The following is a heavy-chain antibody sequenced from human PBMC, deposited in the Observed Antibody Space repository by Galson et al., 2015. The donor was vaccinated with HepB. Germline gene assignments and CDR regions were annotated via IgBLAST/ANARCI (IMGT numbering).Heavy chain of an antibody. J-gene: IGHJ6*02. V-gene: IGHV3-30*18. CDR1: GFTFSSYG. CDR2: ISYDGSHE. D-gene: IGHD6-6*01. Sequence: SLRLSCAASGFTFSSYGMHWVRQAPGKGLEWVAVISYDGSHEYYADSVKGRFTISRDNSKNTLYLQMNSLRAEDTAVYYCAKDADWDLVQYSTSFTYHGMDVWGQGTTVTVSS. CDR3: AKDADWDLVQYSTSFTYHGMDV.